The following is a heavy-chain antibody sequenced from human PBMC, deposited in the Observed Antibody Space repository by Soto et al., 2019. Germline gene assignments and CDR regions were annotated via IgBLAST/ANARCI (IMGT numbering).Heavy chain of an antibody. CDR2: ISSGSSYI. Sequence: LRLSCAASGFTFSSYTMNWVRQAPGKGLEWVSSISSGSSYIYYADSVKGRFTISRDNAKNSLYLQMNSLRAEDTAVYYCARGRVDTALVPIDYWGQGTLVTVYS. CDR1: GFTFSSYT. J-gene: IGHJ4*02. V-gene: IGHV3-21*01. D-gene: IGHD5-18*01. CDR3: ARGRVDTALVPIDY.